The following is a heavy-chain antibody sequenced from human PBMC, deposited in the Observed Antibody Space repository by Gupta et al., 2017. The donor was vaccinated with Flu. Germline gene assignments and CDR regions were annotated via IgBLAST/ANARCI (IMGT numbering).Heavy chain of an antibody. CDR1: GFTFSGSY. CDR3: ATVTTGC. V-gene: IGHV3-74*03. J-gene: IGHJ4*02. D-gene: IGHD4-17*01. Sequence: EVQLVESGGGLVQAGGSLRLSCAAAGFTFSGSYLQWVRQAPRNGLVWVSRINPDGRSTTYADSVKGRFTISIDNAKNTLYLQMNSLGADDTAVYYCATVTTGCWGQGTLVTVSS. CDR2: INPDGRST.